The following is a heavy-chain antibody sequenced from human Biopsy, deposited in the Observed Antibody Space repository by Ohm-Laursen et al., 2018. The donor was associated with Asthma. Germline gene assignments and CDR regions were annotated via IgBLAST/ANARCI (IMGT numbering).Heavy chain of an antibody. D-gene: IGHD1-26*01. Sequence: SLRLSCTASGFTFSSYGMHWVRQAPGKGLEWVAVIWYDGSIKYYADSVKGRFSISRDNSKNTLYLQMNSLRVEDTAVFYCLWAKSGSFYSPADYWGQGTLVTVSS. CDR2: IWYDGSIK. CDR3: LWAKSGSFYSPADY. J-gene: IGHJ4*02. CDR1: GFTFSSYG. V-gene: IGHV3-33*01.